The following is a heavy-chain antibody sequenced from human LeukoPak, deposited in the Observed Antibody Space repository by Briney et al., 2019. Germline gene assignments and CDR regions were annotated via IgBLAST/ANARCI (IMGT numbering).Heavy chain of an antibody. V-gene: IGHV3-30-3*01. CDR3: ARARGIL. CDR2: ISYDGSNK. J-gene: IGHJ4*02. Sequence: GRSLRLSCAASGFTFSSYAMHWVRQAPGKGLEWVAVISYDGSNKYYADSVKGRFTFSRDNSKNTLYLQMNSLRAEDTAVYYCARARGILWGQGTLVTVSS. CDR1: GFTFSSYA.